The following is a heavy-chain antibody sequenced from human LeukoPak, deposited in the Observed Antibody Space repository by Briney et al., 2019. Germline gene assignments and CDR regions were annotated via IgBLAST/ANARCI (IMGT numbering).Heavy chain of an antibody. CDR1: GYSFIDYW. V-gene: IGHV5-51*01. J-gene: IGHJ5*02. D-gene: IGHD3-10*02. Sequence: ADSLKISCQGSGYSFIDYWIGWVRQMPGKGLEWMAVIYPGDSRTRYNPSFQGQVTISADKSINTAYLEWNSLKASDTALYYCACRMFASNWFQPWGQGTLVTVSS. CDR3: ACRMFASNWFQP. CDR2: IYPGDSRT.